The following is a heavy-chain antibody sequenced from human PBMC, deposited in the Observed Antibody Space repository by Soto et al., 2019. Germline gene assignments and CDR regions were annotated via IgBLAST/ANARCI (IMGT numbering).Heavy chain of an antibody. J-gene: IGHJ6*02. CDR3: AREVAGNFEAYYYGMDV. D-gene: IGHD6-19*01. CDR2: SYPGDSDT. CDR1: GYSFTSYW. V-gene: IGHV5-51*01. Sequence: PGESPKISCKGPGYSFTSYWIGWVRQMPGKGLERMGISYPGDSDTRYGPSLQGQVTISADKSISTVYLQWSSLKASDTAMYYCAREVAGNFEAYYYGMDVWGQGTTVTVSS.